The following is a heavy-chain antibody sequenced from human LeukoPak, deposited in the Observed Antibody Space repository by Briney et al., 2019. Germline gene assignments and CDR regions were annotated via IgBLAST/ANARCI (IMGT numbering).Heavy chain of an antibody. CDR3: ARGLHSRLYDSSGYYPY. V-gene: IGHV3-74*01. D-gene: IGHD3-22*01. CDR1: GFTFSSYW. CDR2: ISSDGSST. J-gene: IGHJ4*02. Sequence: GGSLRLSCAASGFTFSSYWMHWVRQAPGKGLVWVSRISSDGSSTYYADSVKGRFTISRDNAKNSLYLQMKSLRAEDTAIYYCARGLHSRLYDSSGYYPYWGQGTLVTVSS.